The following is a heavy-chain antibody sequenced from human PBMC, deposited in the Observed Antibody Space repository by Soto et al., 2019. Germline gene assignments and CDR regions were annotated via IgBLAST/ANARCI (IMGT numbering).Heavy chain of an antibody. V-gene: IGHV3-30*18. CDR2: ISYDGSNK. CDR1: GFTFSSYG. D-gene: IGHD3-10*01. Sequence: PGGSLRLSCAASGFTFSSYGMHWVRQAPGKGLEWVAVISYDGSNKYYADSVKGRFTISRDNSKNTLYLQMNSLRAEDTAVYYCAKDLSGFGELSSWGQGTLVTVSS. J-gene: IGHJ4*02. CDR3: AKDLSGFGELSS.